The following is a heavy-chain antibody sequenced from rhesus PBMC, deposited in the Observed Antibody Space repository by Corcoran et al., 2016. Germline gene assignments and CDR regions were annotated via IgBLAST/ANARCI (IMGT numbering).Heavy chain of an antibody. V-gene: IGHV4-147*01. Sequence: QVQLQESGPGVVKPSETLSLTCAVSGGSISSYWWGCIRQPPGKGLWWLGQSYGGSGSPSYNPSLRCRVTMSSDTSKNQFSLKLSSVNAADTAVYYCAERYSWNDVFDYWGQGVLVTVSS. CDR3: AERYSWNDVFDY. J-gene: IGHJ4*01. CDR2: SYGGSGSP. D-gene: IGHD1-14*01. CDR1: GGSISSYW.